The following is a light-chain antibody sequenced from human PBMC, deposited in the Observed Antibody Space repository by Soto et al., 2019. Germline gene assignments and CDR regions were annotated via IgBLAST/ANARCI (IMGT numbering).Light chain of an antibody. CDR1: KSDVGGYNH. CDR3: CSYAGSSTSV. V-gene: IGLV2-23*02. J-gene: IGLJ1*01. CDR2: EVS. Sequence: QSVLTQPASVSGSPGQSVTISCTGTKSDVGGYNHVSWYQQHPGKAPKLMIYEVSHRPSGVSNRFSGSKSGNTASLTISRLQAEDEADYYCCSYAGSSTSVFGTGTTVTVL.